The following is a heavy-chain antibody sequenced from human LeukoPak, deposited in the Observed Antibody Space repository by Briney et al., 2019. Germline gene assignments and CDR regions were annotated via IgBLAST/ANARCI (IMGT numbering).Heavy chain of an antibody. Sequence: SETLSLTCSVSGGSISSSSSYWGWIRQPPGKGLEWIGSIYYSGSSFDNPALKSRVTISVDTSKNQFSLKLSSVTAADTAVYYCAGLYCSSTSCPSWGQGTLVTVSS. CDR2: IYYSGSS. CDR3: AGLYCSSTSCPS. V-gene: IGHV4-39*01. CDR1: GGSISSSSSY. D-gene: IGHD2-2*01. J-gene: IGHJ5*02.